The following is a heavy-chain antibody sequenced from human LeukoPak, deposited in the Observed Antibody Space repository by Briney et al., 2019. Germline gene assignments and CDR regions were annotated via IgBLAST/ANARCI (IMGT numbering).Heavy chain of an antibody. J-gene: IGHJ4*02. CDR1: GYTFTGSL. D-gene: IGHD4-23*01. CDR2: INPNTGGT. CDR3: ARGGVNAYFFDY. Sequence: ASVKVSCKASGYTFTGSLIHWVRQAPGQGLDWMGWINPNTGGTNYAQKFQCRVTMTRDTSISTVYMELTRLTSDDSAVFYCARGGVNAYFFDYWGQGTLVTVSS. V-gene: IGHV1-2*02.